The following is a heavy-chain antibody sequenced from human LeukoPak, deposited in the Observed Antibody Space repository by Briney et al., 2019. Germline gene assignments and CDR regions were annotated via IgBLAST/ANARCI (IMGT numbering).Heavy chain of an antibody. V-gene: IGHV1-46*01. J-gene: IGHJ4*02. CDR3: ARDRRTAFDY. CDR2: INPSGGST. Sequence: GASVKVSCKASGYTFPNYYIHRVRQAPGQGLEWMGIINPSGGSTSYAQKFQGRVTMTRDTSTSTVYMELSSLRSEDTAVYYCARDRRTAFDYWGQGTLVTVSS. CDR1: GYTFPNYY.